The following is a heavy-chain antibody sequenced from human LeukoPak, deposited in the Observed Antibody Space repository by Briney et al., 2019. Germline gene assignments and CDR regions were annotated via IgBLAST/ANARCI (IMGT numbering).Heavy chain of an antibody. CDR1: GFTVSTNY. D-gene: IGHD3-22*01. J-gene: IGHJ3*02. CDR3: ARGGPWGPFYYDSSGYKGALDI. CDR2: IYSDGST. V-gene: IGHV3-53*01. Sequence: GGSLRLSCAASGFTVSTNYMSWVRQAPGKGLEWVSVIYSDGSTYYADSVKGRFTISRDNSINTLYLKMNSLRAEDTAVYYCARGGPWGPFYYDSSGYKGALDIWGQGTTVTVSS.